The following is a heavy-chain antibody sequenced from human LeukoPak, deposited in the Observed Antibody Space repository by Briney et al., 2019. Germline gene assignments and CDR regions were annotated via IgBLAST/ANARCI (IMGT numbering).Heavy chain of an antibody. J-gene: IGHJ4*02. D-gene: IGHD4-17*01. V-gene: IGHV3-73*01. CDR2: SRSKVNNYAT. Sequence: GGSLKLSCAASGITFSGSAMHWVRGASGKGLEWSGRSRSKVNNYATAYAASVKDRFTISRDDSRNTAYLQMNSLKTEDTAVYYCARISYGGRGGYWGQGTLVTVSS. CDR3: ARISYGGRGGY. CDR1: GITFSGSA.